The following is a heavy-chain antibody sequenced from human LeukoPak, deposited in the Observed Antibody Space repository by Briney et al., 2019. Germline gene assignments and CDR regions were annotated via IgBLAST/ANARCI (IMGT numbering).Heavy chain of an antibody. J-gene: IGHJ4*02. CDR3: AKDRLYYGSGNLYYFDY. CDR2: ISYDGSNK. V-gene: IGHV3-30*18. Sequence: GGSLRLSCAASGFTFSSYGMHWVRQAPGKGLEWVAVISYDGSNKYYADSVKGRFTISRDNYKNTLYLQMNSLRAEDTAVYYCAKDRLYYGSGNLYYFDYWGQGTLVTVSS. D-gene: IGHD3-10*01. CDR1: GFTFSSYG.